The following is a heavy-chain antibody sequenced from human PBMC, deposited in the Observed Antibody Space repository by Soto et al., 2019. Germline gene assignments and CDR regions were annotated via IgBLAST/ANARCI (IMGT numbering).Heavy chain of an antibody. Sequence: GGSLRLSCEASGFNFNSYTINWVRQAPGKRLEWLSSISSSGYIFSTDSVRGRFTISRDNAKNSVYLQINSLRAEDTAVYFCAGDCSGGSCYPGMDVWGQGTTVTVSS. V-gene: IGHV3-21*01. CDR3: AGDCSGGSCYPGMDV. J-gene: IGHJ6*02. CDR2: ISSSGYI. D-gene: IGHD2-15*01. CDR1: GFNFNSYT.